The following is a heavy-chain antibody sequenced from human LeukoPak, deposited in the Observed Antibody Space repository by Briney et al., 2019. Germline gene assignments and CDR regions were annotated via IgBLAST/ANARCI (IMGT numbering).Heavy chain of an antibody. V-gene: IGHV4-59*01. CDR2: IYYSGST. CDR1: GGSFSGYY. J-gene: IGHJ5*02. D-gene: IGHD2-15*01. Sequence: PSETLSLTCAVYGGSFSGYYWSWIRQPPGKGLEWIGYIYYSGSTNYNPSLKSRVTISVDTSKNQFSLKLSSVTAADTAVYYCASTPRSTWFDPWGQGTLVTVSS. CDR3: ASTPRSTWFDP.